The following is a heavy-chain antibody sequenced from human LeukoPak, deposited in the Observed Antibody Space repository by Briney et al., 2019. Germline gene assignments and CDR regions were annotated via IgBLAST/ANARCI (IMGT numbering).Heavy chain of an antibody. CDR2: ISGSGGST. CDR3: ANGKYSSSWIY. CDR1: GFTFSSYA. V-gene: IGHV3-23*01. J-gene: IGHJ4*02. D-gene: IGHD6-13*01. Sequence: GGSLRLSCAASGFTFSSYAMSWVRQAPGKGLEWVSAISGSGGSTYYAGSVKGRFTISRDNSKNTLYLQMNSLRAEDTAVYYCANGKYSSSWIYWGQGTLVTVSS.